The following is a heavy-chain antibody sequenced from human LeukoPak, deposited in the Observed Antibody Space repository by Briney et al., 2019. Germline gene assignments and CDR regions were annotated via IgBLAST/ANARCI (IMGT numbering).Heavy chain of an antibody. V-gene: IGHV3-7*01. CDR3: ARGLAVAGTSN. CDR2: IKQDGSEK. CDR1: GFGFSSYW. J-gene: IGHJ4*02. D-gene: IGHD6-19*01. Sequence: GGSLRLSCVASGFGFSSYWMSWVRQAPGKGLEWVANIKQDGSEKNYVDSVKGRFTISRDNSKNTLYLQMNSLRAEDTAVYYCARGLAVAGTSNWGQGTLVTVSS.